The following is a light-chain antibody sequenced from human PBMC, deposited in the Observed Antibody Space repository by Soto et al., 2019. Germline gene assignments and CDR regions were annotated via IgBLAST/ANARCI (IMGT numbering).Light chain of an antibody. CDR1: SSDVGGYNY. J-gene: IGLJ1*01. CDR3: CSYAGSYTYV. Sequence: LAQPRSVSGSPGQSVTISCTGTSSDVGGYNYVSWYQQHPGKAPKLMIYDVSKRPSGVPDRFSGSKSGNTASLTISGLQAEDEADYYCCSYAGSYTYVFGTGTKVTVL. V-gene: IGLV2-11*01. CDR2: DVS.